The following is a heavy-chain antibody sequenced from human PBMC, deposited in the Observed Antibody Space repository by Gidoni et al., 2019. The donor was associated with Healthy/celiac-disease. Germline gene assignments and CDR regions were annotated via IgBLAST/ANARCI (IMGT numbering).Heavy chain of an antibody. J-gene: IGHJ3*02. D-gene: IGHD6-19*01. V-gene: IGHV3-30*18. Sequence: QVQLVESGGGVVQPGRSLRLSCAASGFTFSSYGMHWVRQAPGKGLEWVAVISYDGSNKYYADSLKGRFTISRDNSKNTLYLQMNSLRAEDTAVYYCAKDGGIAVAGLIDAFDIWGQGTMVTVSS. CDR2: ISYDGSNK. CDR1: GFTFSSYG. CDR3: AKDGGIAVAGLIDAFDI.